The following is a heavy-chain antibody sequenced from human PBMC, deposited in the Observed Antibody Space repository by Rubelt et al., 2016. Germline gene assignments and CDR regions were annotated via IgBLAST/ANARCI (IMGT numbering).Heavy chain of an antibody. D-gene: IGHD6-6*01. J-gene: IGHJ5*02. Sequence: QLTLQESGPGLVETSGTLSLTCAVSGGSISTFSHYWGWIRQTPGGGLEWLGNLLYTGTTKTNPSLKGRVTISVDTSKNQCSLKLSSVTAADTAVYYCARKPSSNWFDPWGQGTLVTVSS. CDR1: GGSISTFSHY. CDR2: LLYTGTT. CDR3: ARKPSSNWFDP. V-gene: IGHV4-39*07.